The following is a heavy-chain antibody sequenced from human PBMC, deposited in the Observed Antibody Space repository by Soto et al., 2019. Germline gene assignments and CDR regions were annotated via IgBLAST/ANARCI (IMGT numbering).Heavy chain of an antibody. CDR3: VGSFSYDNSGYPFHY. J-gene: IGHJ4*02. V-gene: IGHV2-5*02. D-gene: IGHD3-22*01. CDR1: GFSLTSTGVT. Sequence: SGPTLVNPTQTLTLTCTFSGFSLTSTGVTVGWIRQPPGKALEWVAVIYWDDDKHYSPSLQTRLTITKDTSKNQVVLTMSNMDPVDTATYYCVGSFSYDNSGYPFHYWGQETLVTVSS. CDR2: IYWDDDK.